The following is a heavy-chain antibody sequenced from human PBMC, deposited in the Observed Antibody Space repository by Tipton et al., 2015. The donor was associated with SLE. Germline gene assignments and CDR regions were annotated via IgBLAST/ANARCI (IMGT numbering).Heavy chain of an antibody. CDR2: IYYSGST. J-gene: IGHJ4*02. Sequence: TLSLTCTVSGGSISSSSYYWVWIRQPPGKGLEWIGNIYYSGSTYYNVSLKSRVTISVDTSKNQFSLKLSSVTAADTAVYYCARGDGIDGDFFDYWGQGTLVTVSS. CDR1: GGSISSSSYY. D-gene: IGHD4-17*01. CDR3: ARGDGIDGDFFDY. V-gene: IGHV4-39*07.